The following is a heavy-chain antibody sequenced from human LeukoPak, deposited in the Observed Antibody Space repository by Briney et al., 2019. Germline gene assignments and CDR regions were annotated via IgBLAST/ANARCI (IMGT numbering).Heavy chain of an antibody. CDR3: ARSGTRSGGAFDI. J-gene: IGHJ3*02. CDR1: GGAISGYY. D-gene: IGHD4-23*01. Sequence: SQTLSLTCTVSGGAISGYYWSWIRQSPGKGLEWIAYVYSSGSTNYNPSLYSRVTISLDTSKNQFSLKLSSVTAADTAVYFCARSGTRSGGAFDIWGQGTMVTVSS. V-gene: IGHV4-59*08. CDR2: VYSSGST.